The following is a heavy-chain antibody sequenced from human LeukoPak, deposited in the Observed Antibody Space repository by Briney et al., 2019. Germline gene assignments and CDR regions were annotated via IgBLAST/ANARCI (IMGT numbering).Heavy chain of an antibody. CDR1: GYTFTGYY. J-gene: IGHJ5*02. CDR3: ARGRGYSSSWYWFDP. V-gene: IGHV1-2*04. Sequence: ASVKVSCKASGYTFTGYYMHWVRQAPGQGLEWMGWINPNSGGTNYAQKFQGWVTMTRDTSISTAYMELSSLRSEDTAVYYCARGRGYSSSWYWFDPWGQGTLVTVSS. CDR2: INPNSGGT. D-gene: IGHD6-13*01.